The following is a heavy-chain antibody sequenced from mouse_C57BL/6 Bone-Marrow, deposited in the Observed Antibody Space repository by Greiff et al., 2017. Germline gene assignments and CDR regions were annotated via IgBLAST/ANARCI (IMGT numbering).Heavy chain of an antibody. CDR2: ISDGGSYT. J-gene: IGHJ1*03. D-gene: IGHD1-1*01. V-gene: IGHV5-4*01. Sequence: EVKVVESGGGLVKPGGSLKLSCAASGFTFSSYAMSWVRQTPEKRLEWVATISDGGSYTYYPDNVKGRFTISRDNAKNNLYLQMSHLKSEDTAMYYCARDRDYYGSCAWYFGGWGTGTTVTVSS. CDR3: ARDRDYYGSCAWYFGG. CDR1: GFTFSSYA.